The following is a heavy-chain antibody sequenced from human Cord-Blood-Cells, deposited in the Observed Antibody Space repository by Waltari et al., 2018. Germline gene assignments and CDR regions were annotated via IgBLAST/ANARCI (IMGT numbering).Heavy chain of an antibody. D-gene: IGHD2-15*01. V-gene: IGHV1-3*01. Sequence: QVQLVQSGAEVKKPGASVKVSCKASGYTFTSYAMHWVRQAPGQRLEWMGWINAGSGNTKYSQKFQGRVTITRDTSASTAYMELSSLRSEDTAVYYCARREMGGAFDIWGQGTMVTVSS. J-gene: IGHJ3*02. CDR1: GYTFTSYA. CDR2: INAGSGNT. CDR3: ARREMGGAFDI.